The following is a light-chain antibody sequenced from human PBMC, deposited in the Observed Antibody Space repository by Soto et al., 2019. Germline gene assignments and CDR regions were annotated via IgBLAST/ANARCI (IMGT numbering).Light chain of an antibody. V-gene: IGKV1-39*01. Sequence: DIQMTQSPSSLSASIGDRVTIICRASQSISNYLNWYQQKPGKAPKLLIYAASSLQSGVPSRFSGSGSGTDFTFTISSLQPDDFATYYCQQSYRTPLTFGQGTKLEI. CDR3: QQSYRTPLT. J-gene: IGKJ2*01. CDR1: QSISNY. CDR2: AAS.